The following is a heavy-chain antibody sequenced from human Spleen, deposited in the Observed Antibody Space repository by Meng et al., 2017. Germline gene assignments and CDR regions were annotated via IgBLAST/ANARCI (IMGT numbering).Heavy chain of an antibody. D-gene: IGHD6-25*01. Sequence: QVQLVQSGAEVKKPGAPVKVSCKASGYTFTSYAMHWVRQAPGQRLEWMGWSNAGNGNTKYSQEFQGRVTITRDTSASTAYMELSGLRSDDTAMYYCARDEDISAAGKLFGDYWGQGTLVTVSS. CDR2: SNAGNGNT. CDR3: ARDEDISAAGKLFGDY. J-gene: IGHJ4*02. V-gene: IGHV1-3*02. CDR1: GYTFTSYA.